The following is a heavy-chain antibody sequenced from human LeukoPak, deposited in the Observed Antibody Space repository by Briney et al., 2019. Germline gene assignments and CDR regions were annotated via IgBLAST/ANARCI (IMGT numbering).Heavy chain of an antibody. CDR1: GFTFSKYA. Sequence: GWSLRLSCAASGFTFSKYAMSWVGQAPGRGLEWVSAILGSGCSTYYADSVKGRFNVSRDKCQGTLYLPMNSLRAEDTALYYCVKWGDYDVLTGYYVPDYWGQGTLVTVSS. J-gene: IGHJ4*02. CDR2: ILGSGCST. D-gene: IGHD3-9*01. CDR3: VKWGDYDVLTGYYVPDY. V-gene: IGHV3-23*01.